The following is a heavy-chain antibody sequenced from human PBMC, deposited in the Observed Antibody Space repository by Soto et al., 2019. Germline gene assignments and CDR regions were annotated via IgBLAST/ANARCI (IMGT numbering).Heavy chain of an antibody. CDR1: GDSVSSNSAG. D-gene: IGHD3-22*01. V-gene: IGHV6-1*01. J-gene: IGHJ4*02. CDR3: ARSGPGGYIDY. CDR2: TYYRSKWYN. Sequence: SQTLSLTCAISGDSVSSNSAGWGCIRHSPSRGLEWLGRTYYRSKWYNHYAVSVKSRITVNPDTSKNQYSLQLNSVTPEDTAVYYCARSGPGGYIDYWGQGTLVTVSS.